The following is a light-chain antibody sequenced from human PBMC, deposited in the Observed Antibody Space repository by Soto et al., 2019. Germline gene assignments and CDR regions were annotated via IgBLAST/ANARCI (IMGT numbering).Light chain of an antibody. CDR3: QVWDSGSDL. V-gene: IGLV2-14*03. Sequence: QSALTQPASVSDSPGQSITISCTGTSSDVGGSNFVSWYQQHPGKPPKLIIYDVANRPSGVSNRFSGSNSGNTATLTINRVEAGDEADYYCQVWDSGSDLFGGGTKVTVL. CDR1: SSDVGGSNF. J-gene: IGLJ2*01. CDR2: DVA.